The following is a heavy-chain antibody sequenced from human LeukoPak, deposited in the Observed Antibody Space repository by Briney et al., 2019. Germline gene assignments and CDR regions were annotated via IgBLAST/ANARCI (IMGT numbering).Heavy chain of an antibody. V-gene: IGHV4-4*02. J-gene: IGHJ4*02. CDR1: GGSISSSNW. Sequence: PSETLSLTCAVSGGSISSSNWWSWVRQPPGKGLEWIGEIYYSGSTNYNPSLKSRVTISVDKSKKQFSLKLTSVTAADTAVYYCAREGGYDSSGYPDYWGQGTLVTVSS. D-gene: IGHD3-22*01. CDR2: IYYSGST. CDR3: AREGGYDSSGYPDY.